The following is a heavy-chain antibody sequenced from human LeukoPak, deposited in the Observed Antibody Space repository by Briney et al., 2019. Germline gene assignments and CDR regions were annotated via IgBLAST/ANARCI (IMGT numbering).Heavy chain of an antibody. V-gene: IGHV4-59*01. CDR2: IYYSGST. Sequence: SETLSLTCTVSGGSISSYYWSWIRQPPGKGLEWIGYIYYSGSTNYNPSLKSRVTISVDTSKNQFSLKLSSVTAADTAVYYCARGVYCSGGSCYYFDYWGQGTLVTVSS. D-gene: IGHD2-15*01. CDR1: GGSISSYY. J-gene: IGHJ4*02. CDR3: ARGVYCSGGSCYYFDY.